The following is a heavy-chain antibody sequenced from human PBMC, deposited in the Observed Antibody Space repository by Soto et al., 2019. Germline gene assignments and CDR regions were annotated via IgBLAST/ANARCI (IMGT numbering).Heavy chain of an antibody. CDR2: MNPNSGNT. J-gene: IGHJ6*02. V-gene: IGHV1-8*01. Sequence: ASVRVSCKASGYTFTSYDINWVRQATGQGLEWMGWMNPNSGNTGYAQKFQGRVTMTRNTSISTAYMELSSLRSEDTAVYYCARGYIVKDYYGMDVWGQGTTVTVSS. D-gene: IGHD2-15*01. CDR1: GYTFTSYD. CDR3: ARGYIVKDYYGMDV.